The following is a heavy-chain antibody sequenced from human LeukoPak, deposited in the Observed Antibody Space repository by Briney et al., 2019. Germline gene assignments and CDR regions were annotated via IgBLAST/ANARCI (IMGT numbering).Heavy chain of an antibody. D-gene: IGHD6-13*01. CDR3: AKDGRIAGNYFDY. Sequence: GGSLRLSCAASGFTFSSYDMSWVRQAPGKGLEWVSAISGSGGSTYYADSVKGPFTISRDNSKNTLCLQMNSLRAEDTAVYYCAKDGRIAGNYFDYWGQGTLVTVSS. CDR2: ISGSGGST. CDR1: GFTFSSYD. J-gene: IGHJ4*02. V-gene: IGHV3-23*01.